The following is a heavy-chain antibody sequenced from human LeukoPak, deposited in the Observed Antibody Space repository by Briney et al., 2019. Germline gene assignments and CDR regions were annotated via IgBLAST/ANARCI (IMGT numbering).Heavy chain of an antibody. J-gene: IGHJ5*02. CDR3: ARTNCDGDCYSSRGWFDP. Sequence: SVKVSCKASGYTFTSYDINWVRQAPGQGLEWMGGIIPIFGTANYAQTFQGRVTITADKSTSTAYMELGSLRSDDTAVYYCARTNCDGDCYSSRGWFDPWGQGTLVTVSS. D-gene: IGHD2-21*02. V-gene: IGHV1-69*06. CDR1: GYTFTSYD. CDR2: IIPIFGTA.